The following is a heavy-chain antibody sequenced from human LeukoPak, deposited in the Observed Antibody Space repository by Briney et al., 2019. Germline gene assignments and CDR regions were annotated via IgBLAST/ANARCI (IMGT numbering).Heavy chain of an antibody. CDR1: GGTLSSYA. J-gene: IGHJ3*02. V-gene: IGHV1-69*05. Sequence: SVKVSCKASGGTLSSYAISWVRQAPGQGLEWMGRIIPIFGTANYAQKFQGRVTITTDESTSTAYMELSSLRSEDTAVYYCASSGDYNAFDIWGQGTMVTVSS. CDR2: IIPIFGTA. D-gene: IGHD4-17*01. CDR3: ASSGDYNAFDI.